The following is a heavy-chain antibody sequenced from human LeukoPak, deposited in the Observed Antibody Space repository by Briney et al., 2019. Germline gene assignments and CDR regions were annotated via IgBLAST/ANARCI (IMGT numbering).Heavy chain of an antibody. CDR1: GYIFANYW. Sequence: GESLKISCKGSGYIFANYWIAWVRQMPGKGLEWMGIIYPDDSDTRYSPSFQGQVTISADKSIATAYLQWSSLKASDTAIYYCARLVEMATSPFDYWGQGTLVTVSS. D-gene: IGHD5-24*01. CDR3: ARLVEMATSPFDY. J-gene: IGHJ4*02. CDR2: IYPDDSDT. V-gene: IGHV5-51*01.